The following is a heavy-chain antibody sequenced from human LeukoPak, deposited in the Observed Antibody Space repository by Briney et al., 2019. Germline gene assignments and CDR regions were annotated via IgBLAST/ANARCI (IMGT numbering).Heavy chain of an antibody. CDR3: ARGGSYYLY. J-gene: IGHJ4*02. D-gene: IGHD1-26*01. V-gene: IGHV4-59*01. CDR1: GGSISSYY. CDR2: IYYSGIT. Sequence: PSETLSLTCTVSGGSISSYYWTWIRQPPGKGLEWIGHIYYSGITIYNPSLKSRVTISVDTSKNQFSLKLSSVTAADTAVYYCARGGSYYLYWGKGTLVTVSS.